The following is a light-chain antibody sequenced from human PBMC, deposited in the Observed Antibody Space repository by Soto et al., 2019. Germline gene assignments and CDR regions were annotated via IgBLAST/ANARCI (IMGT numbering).Light chain of an antibody. CDR3: QHLNGYPQT. CDR1: QGISSY. CDR2: AAS. J-gene: IGKJ4*01. Sequence: IQSTPCPSSLSASVGDRVTITCRASQGISSYLVWYQQKPGKAPKLLIYAASTLQSGVPSRFSGSGSGTDFTLTISSLQPEDFATYYCQHLNGYPQTFGGGTKVDI. V-gene: IGKV1-9*01.